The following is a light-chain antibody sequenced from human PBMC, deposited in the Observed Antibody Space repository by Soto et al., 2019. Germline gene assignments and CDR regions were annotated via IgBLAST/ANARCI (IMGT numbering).Light chain of an antibody. CDR3: QQYNSYSWT. CDR2: KAS. CDR1: QSISSW. V-gene: IGKV1-5*03. J-gene: IGKJ1*01. Sequence: DIQTTQSPSTLSASVGDRVTITCRASQSISSWLAWYQQKPGKAPKLLIYKASSLESGVPSRFSGSGSGTEFTLTISSLQPDDFATYYCQQYNSYSWTVGQGTKVDI.